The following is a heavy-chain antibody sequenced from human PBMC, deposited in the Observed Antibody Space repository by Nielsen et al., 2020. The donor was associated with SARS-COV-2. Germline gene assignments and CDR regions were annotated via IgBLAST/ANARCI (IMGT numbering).Heavy chain of an antibody. J-gene: IGHJ4*02. Sequence: GESLKISCAASGFTFSSYGMHWVRQAPGKGLEWVSSISSSSSYIYYADSVKGRFTISRDNTKNSLYLQMNSLRAEDTAVYYCARTSGGDGYNHGFDYWGQGTLVTVSS. D-gene: IGHD5-24*01. V-gene: IGHV3-21*04. CDR3: ARTSGGDGYNHGFDY. CDR1: GFTFSSYG. CDR2: ISSSSSYI.